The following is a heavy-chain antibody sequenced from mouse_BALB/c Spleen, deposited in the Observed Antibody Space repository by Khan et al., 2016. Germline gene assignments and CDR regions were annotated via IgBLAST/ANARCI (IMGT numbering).Heavy chain of an antibody. CDR2: IDPANGNT. J-gene: IGHJ3*01. D-gene: IGHD1-1*01. CDR3: ARITTVY. V-gene: IGHV14-3*02. Sequence: VQLKESGAELVKPGASVKLSCTASGFNIKDTYMHWVKQRPEQGLEWIGRIDPANGNTKYDPKFQGKATITAETSSNTAYLQLSSLTSEDTAVYYCARITTVYWGQGTLVTVSA. CDR1: GFNIKDTY.